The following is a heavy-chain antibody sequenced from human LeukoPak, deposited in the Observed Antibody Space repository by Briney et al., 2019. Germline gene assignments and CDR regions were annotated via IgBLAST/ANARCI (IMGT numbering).Heavy chain of an antibody. CDR2: IWYDGSNK. CDR1: GFTFSSYG. Sequence: GGSLRLSCAASGFTFSSYGMHWVRQAPGKGLEWVAVIWYDGSNKYYADSVKGRFTISRDNSKNTLYLQMNSLRAEDTAVYYCARAAYSSGWLDYWGQGTLVTVSS. V-gene: IGHV3-33*01. D-gene: IGHD6-19*01. CDR3: ARAAYSSGWLDY. J-gene: IGHJ4*02.